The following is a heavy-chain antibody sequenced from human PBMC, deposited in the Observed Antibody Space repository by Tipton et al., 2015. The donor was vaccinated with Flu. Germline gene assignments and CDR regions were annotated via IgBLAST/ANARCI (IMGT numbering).Heavy chain of an antibody. CDR1: GFSISSGYY. J-gene: IGHJ1*01. CDR3: ARRGMATVVTPGIGYFQH. V-gene: IGHV4-38-2*01. D-gene: IGHD4-23*01. Sequence: TLSLTCAVSGFSISSGYYWGWIRQPPGKGLEWIGSIYHSGTTYYNPSLKSRVTLSVDTSKNQFSLKLTSVTAADTAVYYCARRGMATVVTPGIGYFQHWGQGTLVNVSS. CDR2: IYHSGTT.